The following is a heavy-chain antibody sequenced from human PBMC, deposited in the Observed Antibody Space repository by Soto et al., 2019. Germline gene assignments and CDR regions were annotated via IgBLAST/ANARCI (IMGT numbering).Heavy chain of an antibody. CDR3: VRELGLAY. Sequence: GGSLRLSCAASGLTLSNYWMTWVRQAPGKGLEWVANINKDGSQKNYVDSVKGRFTIARDNGQNSLSLQINSLRVEDTAVYYCVRELGLAYWGQGALVTVSS. J-gene: IGHJ4*02. CDR1: GLTLSNYW. D-gene: IGHD7-27*01. CDR2: INKDGSQK. V-gene: IGHV3-7*03.